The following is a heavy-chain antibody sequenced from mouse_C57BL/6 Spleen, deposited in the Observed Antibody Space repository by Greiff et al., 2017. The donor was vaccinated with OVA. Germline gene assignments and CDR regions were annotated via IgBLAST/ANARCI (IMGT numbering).Heavy chain of an antibody. CDR3: ASDYYGSSYDWYFDV. Sequence: VQLQQSGPELVKPGASVKISCKASGYTFTDYYMNWVKQSHGKSLEWIGDINPNNGGTSYNQKFKGKATLTVDKSSSTAYMELRSLTSEDSAVYYCASDYYGSSYDWYFDVWGTGTTVTVSS. D-gene: IGHD1-1*01. V-gene: IGHV1-26*01. CDR1: GYTFTDYY. J-gene: IGHJ1*03. CDR2: INPNNGGT.